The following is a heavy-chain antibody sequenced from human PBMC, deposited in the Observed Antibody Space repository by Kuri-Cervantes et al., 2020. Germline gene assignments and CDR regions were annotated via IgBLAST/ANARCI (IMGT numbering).Heavy chain of an antibody. CDR2: IYTSGST. Sequence: SETLSLTCTVSGVSISIYNWSWIRQRAGKGLEWIGRIYTSGSTNYHPSLKSRVTISVDKSKRQISLKLSSVTAADTAVYYCARGATIFGVVPDYWGQGTLVTVSS. CDR3: ARGATIFGVVPDY. J-gene: IGHJ4*02. V-gene: IGHV4-4*07. CDR1: GVSISIYN. D-gene: IGHD3-3*01.